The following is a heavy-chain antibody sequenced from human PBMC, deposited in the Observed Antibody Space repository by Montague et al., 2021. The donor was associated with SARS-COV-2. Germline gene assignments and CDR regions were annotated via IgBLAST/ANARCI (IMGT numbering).Heavy chain of an antibody. J-gene: IGHJ6*02. V-gene: IGHV3-48*03. CDR3: ARARGIGNYYYGMDV. Sequence: SLRLSCAASGFNSSSFEMNWVRQAPGKGLEWIAYIGSSGSVTYYTDSVKGRFTISRDNATNSLYLQMNSLRAEDTAVYYCARARGIGNYYYGMDVWGQGTTLTVSS. CDR1: GFNSSSFE. CDR2: IGSSGSVT. D-gene: IGHD2-21*01.